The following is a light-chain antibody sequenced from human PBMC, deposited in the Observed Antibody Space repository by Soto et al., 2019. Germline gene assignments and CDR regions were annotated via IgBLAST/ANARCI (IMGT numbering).Light chain of an antibody. CDR3: SSYTSFSTRYV. CDR1: RSDVGGYNY. CDR2: EVS. V-gene: IGLV2-14*01. J-gene: IGLJ1*01. Sequence: QCSPTLPATVSGSPGQSIPIVCTGIRSDVGGYNYVSWYQQNPGKAPKLMISEVSNRPSGVSNRFSGSKYGNTASLSMCGLQAEDEADYYCSSYTSFSTRYVFGTGTKVTVL.